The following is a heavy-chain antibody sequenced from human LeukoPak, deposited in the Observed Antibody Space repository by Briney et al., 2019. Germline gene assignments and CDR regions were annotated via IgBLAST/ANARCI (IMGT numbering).Heavy chain of an antibody. Sequence: ASVKVSFKASGYSFTSYNMNWVRQAPGKGLEWMGIINPSDDNTNYAQKFQGRITMTRDTSTSTVYMELSSLRSDDTAVYYCARESITGYYYAMDVWGQGTTVTVSS. CDR1: GYSFTSYN. J-gene: IGHJ6*02. CDR3: ARESITGYYYAMDV. CDR2: INPSDDNT. V-gene: IGHV1-46*01.